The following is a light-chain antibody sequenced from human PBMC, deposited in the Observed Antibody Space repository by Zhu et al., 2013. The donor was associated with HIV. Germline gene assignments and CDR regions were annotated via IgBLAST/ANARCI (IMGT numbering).Light chain of an antibody. CDR2: GAS. CDR3: QQYGSSPLT. CDR1: QSVSNSF. Sequence: EIVLTQSPGTLSLSPGDRATLSCRASQSVSNSFLAWYQQKPGQAPRLLIYGASSRATGIPDRFSGSGSGTDFTLTISGLEPEDFAVYYCQQYGSSPLTFGGGPRWKSN. J-gene: IGKJ4*01. V-gene: IGKV3-20*01.